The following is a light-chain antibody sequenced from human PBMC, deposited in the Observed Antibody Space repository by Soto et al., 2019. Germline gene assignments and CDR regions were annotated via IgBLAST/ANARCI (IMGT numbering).Light chain of an antibody. CDR1: SSDVGGYDY. J-gene: IGLJ2*01. V-gene: IGLV2-14*01. CDR3: SSFTASNTEV. CDR2: DIS. Sequence: QSALTQPASGSGSPGQSITISCTGTSSDVGGYDYVSWYQQHPGKAPKLMIYDISNRPSGVSDRFSGSKSANTASLTISGLQAEDEADYYCSSFTASNTEVFGGGTKLTVL.